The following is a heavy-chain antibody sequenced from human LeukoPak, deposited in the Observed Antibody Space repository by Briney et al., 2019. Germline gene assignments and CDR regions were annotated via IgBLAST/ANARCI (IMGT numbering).Heavy chain of an antibody. Sequence: HGESLKISCKGSGNSFISSWIGWVRQMPGKGVEWMGVIYPSGSDTRHSPSFQGQVTISADKSLSTAYLQWSSLKASDTAMYYCATTGYYYGYFQLWGQGTLLTVSS. J-gene: IGHJ1*01. V-gene: IGHV5-51*01. CDR3: ATTGYYYGYFQL. CDR2: IYPSGSDT. CDR1: GNSFISSW. D-gene: IGHD3-22*01.